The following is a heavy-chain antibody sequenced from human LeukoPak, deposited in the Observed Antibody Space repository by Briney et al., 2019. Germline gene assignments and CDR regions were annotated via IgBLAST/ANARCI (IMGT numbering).Heavy chain of an antibody. D-gene: IGHD3-10*01. Sequence: KTGGSLRLSCAASGFTFSSYSMNWVRQAPGKGLEWASSISSSSSYIYYADSVKGRFTISRDNAKNSLYLQMNSLRAEDTAVYYCARVIGSGSFYISLDYWGQGTLVTVSS. CDR1: GFTFSSYS. CDR3: ARVIGSGSFYISLDY. V-gene: IGHV3-21*01. CDR2: ISSSSSYI. J-gene: IGHJ4*02.